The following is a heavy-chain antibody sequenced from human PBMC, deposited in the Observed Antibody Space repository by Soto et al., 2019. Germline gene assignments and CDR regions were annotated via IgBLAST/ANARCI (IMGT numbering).Heavy chain of an antibody. CDR1: GFTFSSYS. D-gene: IGHD1-20*01. Sequence: GGSLRLSCAASGFTFSSYSLNWVRQARGKGLQWVSYISDNSDCIHYADSVKGRFTISRDNAKNSLYLQKNRLRDDDTADYCCTRECDIDNYYDYNGMDVWGQGTTVTVSS. CDR2: ISDNSDCI. CDR3: TRECDIDNYYDYNGMDV. J-gene: IGHJ6*02. V-gene: IGHV3-48*02.